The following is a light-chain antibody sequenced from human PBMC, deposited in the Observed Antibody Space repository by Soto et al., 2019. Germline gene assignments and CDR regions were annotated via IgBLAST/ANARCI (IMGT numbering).Light chain of an antibody. CDR2: DTF. CDR3: QHRTSRYT. J-gene: IGKJ2*01. V-gene: IGKV3-11*01. Sequence: EIVLTQSPATLSLSPGERATLSCTASQSVNSYLAWYQHRPCQAPRLLIYDTFNRATGVPARFSGSGSGTDFTLTISSLEPEDFAVYYCQHRTSRYTFGEGTKVE. CDR1: QSVNSY.